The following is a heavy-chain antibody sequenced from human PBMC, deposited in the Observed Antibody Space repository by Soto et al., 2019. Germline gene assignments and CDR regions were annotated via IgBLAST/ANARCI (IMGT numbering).Heavy chain of an antibody. CDR2: IYYSGST. D-gene: IGHD6-19*01. J-gene: IGHJ4*02. Sequence: SETLSPTCTVSGGSISSYYWSWIRQPPGKGLEWIGYIYYSGSTNYNPSLKSRVTIAVDTSKNQFSLKLSSVTAADTAVYYCARERAVAGSFDYWGQGTLVTVSS. CDR1: GGSISSYY. V-gene: IGHV4-59*01. CDR3: ARERAVAGSFDY.